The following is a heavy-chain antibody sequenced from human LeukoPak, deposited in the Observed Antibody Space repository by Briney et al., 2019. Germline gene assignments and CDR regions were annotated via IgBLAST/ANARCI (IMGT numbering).Heavy chain of an antibody. D-gene: IGHD1-26*01. CDR2: IKPDGSAE. V-gene: IGHV3-7*03. CDR3: ARHRVGIYSRNHAFDI. Sequence: GGSLRLSCATSGFTFSSNWMSWVRHVPGRGLDWVANIKPDGSAEYYAASVKGRFTVSRDNAENSLYLQMNSLRVEDTAMYYCARHRVGIYSRNHAFDIWGQGTMVTVSS. J-gene: IGHJ3*02. CDR1: GFTFSSNW.